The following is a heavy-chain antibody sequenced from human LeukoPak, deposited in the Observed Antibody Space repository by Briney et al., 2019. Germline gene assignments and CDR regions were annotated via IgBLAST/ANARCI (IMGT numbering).Heavy chain of an antibody. J-gene: IGHJ6*02. V-gene: IGHV3-30-3*01. CDR1: GFTFSDYV. CDR3: ARKKRVDTDSIMVYYYYAMDV. CDR2: ISFDLNSK. Sequence: PGKSLRLSCVASGFTFSDYVIHWVRQAPGKGLEWVAVISFDLNSKYYSDSVKGRFTISRDNSKKTLYLQMNNLRAEDTAVYYCARKKRVDTDSIMVYYYYAMDVWGQGTTVTVSS. D-gene: IGHD5-18*01.